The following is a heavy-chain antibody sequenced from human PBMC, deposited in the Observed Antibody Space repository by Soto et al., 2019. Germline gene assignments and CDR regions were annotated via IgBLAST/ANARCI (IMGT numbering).Heavy chain of an antibody. CDR1: GFTFSSYA. V-gene: IGHV3-23*01. J-gene: IGHJ6*02. CDR2: ISGSGGST. Sequence: EVQLLESGGGLVQPGGSLRLSCAASGFTFSSYAMSWVRQAPGKGLEWVSAISGSGGSTYYADSVKGRFTISRDNSNNTLYLQKNCLRAEDTGVYYWAERPGGYYYYGMDVWGQGTTVTVSS. D-gene: IGHD3-10*01. CDR3: AERPGGYYYYGMDV.